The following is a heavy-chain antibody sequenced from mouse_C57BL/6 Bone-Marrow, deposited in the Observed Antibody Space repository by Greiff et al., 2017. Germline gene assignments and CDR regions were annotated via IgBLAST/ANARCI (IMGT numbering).Heavy chain of an antibody. D-gene: IGHD1-1*01. V-gene: IGHV14-4*01. CDR3: TTRITTVVAPFDY. J-gene: IGHJ2*01. CDR1: GFNIKDDY. CDR2: FDPENGDT. Sequence: VQLQQSGAELVRPGASVKLSCTASGFNIKDDYMHWVKQRPEQGLEWIGWFDPENGDTEYASKFQGKATITADTSSNTAYLQLSSLTSEDTAVYYCTTRITTVVAPFDYWGQGTTLTVSS.